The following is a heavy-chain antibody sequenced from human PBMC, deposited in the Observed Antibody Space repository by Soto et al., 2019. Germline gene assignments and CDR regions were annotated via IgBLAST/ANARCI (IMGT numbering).Heavy chain of an antibody. D-gene: IGHD6-13*01. Sequence: GESLKISCKGSGYSFTSYWIGGVRQMPGKGLEWMGIIYPGDSDTRYSPSVQGQVTISADKSISTAYLQWRSLKASDTAIYSCASTAAACKYYYGVDVWGQGTRVTVA. J-gene: IGHJ6*02. V-gene: IGHV5-51*01. CDR2: IYPGDSDT. CDR3: ASTAAACKYYYGVDV. CDR1: GYSFTSYW.